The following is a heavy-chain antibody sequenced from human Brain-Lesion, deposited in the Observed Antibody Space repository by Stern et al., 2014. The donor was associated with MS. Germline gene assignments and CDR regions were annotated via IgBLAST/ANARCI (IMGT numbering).Heavy chain of an antibody. CDR1: GGSISSGSDY. D-gene: IGHD5-18*01. CDR3: ASGYRIFDY. CDR2: IPPRGSA. Sequence: QVQLVQSGPGLVKPSQTLSLTCNVSGGSISSGSDYWSWLRQPVGKGLQWIGRIPPRGSAYYNPSLKRRVTISTDTSKTHFSLELTSATAADTAIYYCASGYRIFDYWGQGIVVTVSS. V-gene: IGHV4-61*02. J-gene: IGHJ4*02.